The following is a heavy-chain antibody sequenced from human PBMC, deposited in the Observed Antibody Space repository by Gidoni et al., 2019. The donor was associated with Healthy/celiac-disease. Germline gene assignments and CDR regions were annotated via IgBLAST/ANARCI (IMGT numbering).Heavy chain of an antibody. V-gene: IGHV1-69*01. J-gene: IGHJ6*02. D-gene: IGHD6-6*01. CDR2: IIPIFGTA. CDR1: GGTFSSYA. Sequence: QVQLVQSGAEVKKPGSSVKVSCKASGGTFSSYAISWVRQAPGQGLEWMGGIIPIFGTANYAQKFQGRVTITADESTSTAYMELSSLRSEDTAVYYCARDTFIATRSSYYYYGMDVWGQGTTVTVSS. CDR3: ARDTFIATRSSYYYYGMDV.